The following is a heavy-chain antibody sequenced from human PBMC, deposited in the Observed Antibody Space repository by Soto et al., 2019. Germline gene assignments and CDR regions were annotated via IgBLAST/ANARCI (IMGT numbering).Heavy chain of an antibody. J-gene: IGHJ4*02. Sequence: QVQLVESGGGLVKPGGSLRLSCAASGFTFSDYYMSWIRQAPGKGLEWVSYISSSSSYTNYADSVKGRFTISRDNAKNSLYLQMNSLRAEDPAVYYCARVSRSGWPFYYWGQGTLVTVSS. CDR3: ARVSRSGWPFYY. D-gene: IGHD6-19*01. CDR1: GFTFSDYY. CDR2: ISSSSSYT. V-gene: IGHV3-11*06.